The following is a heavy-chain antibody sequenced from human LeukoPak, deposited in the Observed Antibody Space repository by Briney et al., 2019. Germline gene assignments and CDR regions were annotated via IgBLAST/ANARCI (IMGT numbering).Heavy chain of an antibody. CDR1: GGSISSSNW. V-gene: IGHV4-4*02. J-gene: IGHJ5*02. D-gene: IGHD4-23*01. CDR2: IYDSGST. CDR3: TRDSGTTGVVKFDP. Sequence: PSGTLSLTCAVSGGSISSSNWWSGVRQPPGKGLEGIGYIYDSGSTNYNPSLKSRVAISMDTSKNQFSLKLTSVTAADTAVYYCTRDSGTTGVVKFDPWGQGILVTVSS.